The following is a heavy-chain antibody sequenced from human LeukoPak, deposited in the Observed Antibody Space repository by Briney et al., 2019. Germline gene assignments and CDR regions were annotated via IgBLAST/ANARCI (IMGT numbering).Heavy chain of an antibody. CDR3: ARGVITMVRGVIRSNWFDP. J-gene: IGHJ5*02. CDR1: GYTFTSYD. Sequence: ASVKVSCKASGYTFTSYDINWVRQATGQGLEWMGWMNPNSGNTGYAQKFQGRVTMTRNTSISTAYMELSSLRSEDTAVYYCARGVITMVRGVIRSNWFDPWGQGTLVTVSS. CDR2: MNPNSGNT. D-gene: IGHD3-10*01. V-gene: IGHV1-8*01.